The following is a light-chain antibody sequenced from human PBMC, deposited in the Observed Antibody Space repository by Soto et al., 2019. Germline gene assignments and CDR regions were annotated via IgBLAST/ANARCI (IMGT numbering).Light chain of an antibody. Sequence: DIQMTQSPSTLSAYVGDRVTITCRASQSISRWLAWYQQKPGKAPELLIYKASTLEGGVPSRFSGSGSGTEFTLTISSLPPDDFATYYFQQYSRLYSFGQGTKLEIK. CDR2: KAS. J-gene: IGKJ2*03. CDR3: QQYSRLYS. CDR1: QSISRW. V-gene: IGKV1-5*03.